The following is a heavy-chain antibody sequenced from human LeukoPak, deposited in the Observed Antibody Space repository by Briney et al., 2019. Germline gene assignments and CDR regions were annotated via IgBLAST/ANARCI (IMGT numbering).Heavy chain of an antibody. J-gene: IGHJ4*02. Sequence: GASVKVSCTASGYTFTSYAMHWVRQAPGQRLEWMGWINAGNGNTKYSQKFQGRVTITRDTSASTAYMELSSLRSEDTAVYYCARTTPLKSSGWAFDYWGQGTLVTVSS. CDR3: ARTTPLKSSGWAFDY. CDR1: GYTFTSYA. CDR2: INAGNGNT. D-gene: IGHD6-19*01. V-gene: IGHV1-3*01.